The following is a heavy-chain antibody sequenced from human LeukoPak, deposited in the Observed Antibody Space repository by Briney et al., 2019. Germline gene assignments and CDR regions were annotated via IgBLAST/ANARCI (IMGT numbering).Heavy chain of an antibody. CDR1: GGSFSGYY. Sequence: SETLSLTCAAYGGSFSGYYWSWVRQPPGEGLEWIGEINHSGITNNNPSLKSRVTISVDTSKNQFSLKLSSVTAADTAVYYCARPNSLYTYAYGYWGQGTLVTVSS. V-gene: IGHV4-34*01. J-gene: IGHJ1*01. CDR3: ARPNSLYTYAYGY. CDR2: INHSGIT. D-gene: IGHD3-16*01.